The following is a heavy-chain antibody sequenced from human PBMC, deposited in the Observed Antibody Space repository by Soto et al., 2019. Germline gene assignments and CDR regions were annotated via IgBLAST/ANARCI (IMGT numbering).Heavy chain of an antibody. J-gene: IGHJ4*02. CDR3: ARGRTYCGGDCYPTVFDY. CDR1: GGSISRGDYY. CDR2: MYYSGNT. D-gene: IGHD2-21*02. V-gene: IGHV4-31*03. Sequence: QVQLQESGPGLVKPSQTLSLTCTVSGGSISRGDYYWNWIRQHPGKGLKWIGYMYYSGNTHYNPSFKSRVTISGDTSKNQCSRELSSVTAADTAVYYCARGRTYCGGDCYPTVFDYWGQGTLVTVSS.